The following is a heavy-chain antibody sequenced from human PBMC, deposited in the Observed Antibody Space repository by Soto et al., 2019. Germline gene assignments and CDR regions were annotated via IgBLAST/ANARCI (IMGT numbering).Heavy chain of an antibody. Sequence: SETLSLTCTVSGGSIRSYYCTWFRLPPGKGLEWIGYIYYSGSTNYNPSLKSRVTISVDTSKNQFSLKLSSVTAADTAVYYCARGCSSSWYVPCGWFDPWGQGTLVTVSS. CDR2: IYYSGST. CDR1: GGSIRSYY. V-gene: IGHV4-59*01. CDR3: ARGCSSSWYVPCGWFDP. D-gene: IGHD6-13*01. J-gene: IGHJ5*02.